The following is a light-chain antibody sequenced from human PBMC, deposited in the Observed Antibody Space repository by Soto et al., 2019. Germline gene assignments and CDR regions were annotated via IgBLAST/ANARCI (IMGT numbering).Light chain of an antibody. J-gene: IGLJ1*01. V-gene: IGLV1-44*01. Sequence: QSVLTQPPSASGTPGQRVTISCSGSSSNIGGNTVSWYQQFPGTAPKLLIYTNNQRPSGVPDRFSGSKSDTSASLAISALQSEDEAHEYWAAWDDSLNGHVFGTGTKVTVL. CDR1: SSNIGGNT. CDR2: TNN. CDR3: AAWDDSLNGHV.